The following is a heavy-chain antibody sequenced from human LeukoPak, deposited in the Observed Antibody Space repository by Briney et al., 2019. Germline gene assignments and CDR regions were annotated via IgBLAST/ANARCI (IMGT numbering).Heavy chain of an antibody. V-gene: IGHV4-59*08. CDR3: ARAVRQFITSRYRFDY. Sequence: SETLSLTCTVSGGSITSYYWNWIRQSPEKGLEWIGNIFYSGSTNYNPSLKSRVTISVDTSKNQFSLKLSSVTAADTAVYYCARAVRQFITSRYRFDYWGQGALVTVSS. CDR1: GGSITSYY. J-gene: IGHJ4*02. CDR2: IFYSGST. D-gene: IGHD2-2*01.